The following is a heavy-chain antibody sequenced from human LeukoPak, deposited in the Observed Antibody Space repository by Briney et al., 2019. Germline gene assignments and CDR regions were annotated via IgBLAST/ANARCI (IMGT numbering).Heavy chain of an antibody. CDR1: GYTFTSYD. Sequence: ASVEVSCKASGYTFTSYDINWVRQATGQGLEWMGWMNPNSGNTGYAQKFQGRVTMTRNTSISTAYMELSSLRSEDTAVYYCARGLRGTGRNYYYYMDVWGKGTTVTVSS. V-gene: IGHV1-8*01. CDR2: MNPNSGNT. J-gene: IGHJ6*03. D-gene: IGHD3-16*01. CDR3: ARGLRGTGRNYYYYMDV.